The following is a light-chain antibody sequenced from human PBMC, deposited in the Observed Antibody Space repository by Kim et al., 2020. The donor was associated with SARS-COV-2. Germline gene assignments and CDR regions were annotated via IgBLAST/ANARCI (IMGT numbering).Light chain of an antibody. Sequence: RQTATLTCTGNSNIVGNQGAAWLQQHQGHPPKLLSYRNNNRPSGISERFSASRSGNTDSLTITGLQPEDEADYYCSALDSSLSAWVFGGGTQLTVL. J-gene: IGLJ3*02. CDR3: SALDSSLSAWV. CDR2: RNN. CDR1: SNIVGNQG. V-gene: IGLV10-54*02.